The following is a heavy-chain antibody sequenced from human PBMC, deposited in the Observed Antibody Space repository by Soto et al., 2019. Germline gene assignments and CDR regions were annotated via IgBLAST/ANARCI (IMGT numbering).Heavy chain of an antibody. CDR3: ARADYATGSYYPDY. D-gene: IGHD3-10*01. Sequence: QVQLQESGPGLVKPSQTLSRTCTVSGGSVRRGNYYWSWILQFPGKGLEWIGYISNSGRTHYNPSLMSRITILVDTSKNQFFLELRSVTAADTALYYCARADYATGSYYPDYWGQGTLVTVSS. CDR2: ISNSGRT. J-gene: IGHJ4*02. V-gene: IGHV4-31*03. CDR1: GGSVRRGNYY.